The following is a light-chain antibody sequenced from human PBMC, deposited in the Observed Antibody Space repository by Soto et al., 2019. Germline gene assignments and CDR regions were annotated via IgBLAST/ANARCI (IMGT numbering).Light chain of an antibody. J-gene: IGLJ1*01. Sequence: QSALTQPPSASGSPGQSVTISCTGTSSDVGAYNYVSWYHQYPGKVPRLMIYEVNKRPSGVPDRFSGSKSGNTASLTVSGLQAEDEADYYCTSYAGGNNVFGTGTKLTVL. CDR2: EVN. V-gene: IGLV2-8*01. CDR3: TSYAGGNNV. CDR1: SSDVGAYNY.